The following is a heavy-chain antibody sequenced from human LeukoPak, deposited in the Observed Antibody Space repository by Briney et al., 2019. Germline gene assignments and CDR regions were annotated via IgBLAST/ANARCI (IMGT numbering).Heavy chain of an antibody. V-gene: IGHV3-48*03. CDR2: ISSSGSTI. J-gene: IGHJ4*02. Sequence: GGSLRLSCAASGLTFSSYEMNWVRQAPGKGLEWGSYISSSGSTINYADSVKGRFTISRDNAKNSLYLQMNSLRAEDTAVYYCARDGYSYGYFDYWGQGTLVTVSS. CDR1: GLTFSSYE. D-gene: IGHD5-18*01. CDR3: ARDGYSYGYFDY.